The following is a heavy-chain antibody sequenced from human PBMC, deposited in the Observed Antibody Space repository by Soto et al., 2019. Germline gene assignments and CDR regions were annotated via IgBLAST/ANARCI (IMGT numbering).Heavy chain of an antibody. V-gene: IGHV4-39*01. CDR2: IFYSGST. D-gene: IGHD2-8*01. CDR3: VRHPRIMVPRQHDYYFDT. CDR1: GASISSRNYY. J-gene: IGHJ4*02. Sequence: QLQLQESGPGLVKPSETLSLICNVSGASISSRNYYWGWIRQPPGKGLDWFGSIFYSGSTYYNPSLKSRDTISIVTSQNQFSLRLTSVTAADTAVYYCVRHPRIMVPRQHDYYFDTWGPGNLVTVSS.